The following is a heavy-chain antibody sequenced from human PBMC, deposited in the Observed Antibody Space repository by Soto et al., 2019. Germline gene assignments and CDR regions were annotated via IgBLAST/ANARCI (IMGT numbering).Heavy chain of an antibody. V-gene: IGHV4-59*01. Sequence: SETXSLTCTVSGGSISSFYWSWIRQPPGKGLESLGYISYSGYTNYNPSLKSRVTISVDTTKNQFSLKLRSVTAADTAVYYCAGAPNEYYFDYWGQGTLVTVS. CDR3: AGAPNEYYFDY. CDR1: GGSISSFY. CDR2: ISYSGYT. J-gene: IGHJ4*02.